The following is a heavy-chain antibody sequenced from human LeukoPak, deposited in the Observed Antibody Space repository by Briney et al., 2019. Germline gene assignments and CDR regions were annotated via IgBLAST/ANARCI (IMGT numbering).Heavy chain of an antibody. Sequence: PSETLSLTCTVSGGSISSYYWSWIRQPPGKGLEWIGYIYYSGSTNYNPSLKSRVTISVDTSKNQFSLKLSSVTAADTAVYYCARHLRSITMIVVGDAFDIWGQGTMVTVSS. CDR3: ARHLRSITMIVVGDAFDI. CDR1: GGSISSYY. V-gene: IGHV4-59*08. D-gene: IGHD3-22*01. J-gene: IGHJ3*02. CDR2: IYYSGST.